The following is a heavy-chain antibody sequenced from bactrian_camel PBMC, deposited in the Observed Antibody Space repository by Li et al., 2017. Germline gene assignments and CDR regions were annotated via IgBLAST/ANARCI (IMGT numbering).Heavy chain of an antibody. CDR2: LFADGTT. V-gene: IGHV3S53*01. D-gene: IGHD6*01. CDR1: GDAFSNYC. CDR3: ARRRYGACSPNADRYAY. J-gene: IGHJ4*01. Sequence: VQLVESGGGSVQTGGSLRLSCAASGDAFSNYCMGWFRQTSGKEREAVASLFADGTTTYADPVKGRFAISRDASIPTLYLQMNSLKPEDTAMYYCARRRYGACSPNADRYAYWGQGTQVTVS.